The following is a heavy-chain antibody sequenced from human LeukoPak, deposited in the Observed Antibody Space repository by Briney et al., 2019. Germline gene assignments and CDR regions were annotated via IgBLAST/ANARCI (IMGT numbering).Heavy chain of an antibody. V-gene: IGHV3-23*01. D-gene: IGHD3-3*01. CDR1: AFTFSSYA. CDR3: AKDSTIFGANTHFDY. Sequence: PGGSLRLSRVGSAFTFSSYAMSWVRQAPGKGLEWVSAIVGSGTNTYYADSVKGRFTISRDNSKNTVYLQMNSLRADDTAVYYCAKDSTIFGANTHFDYWGQGTLVTVSS. J-gene: IGHJ4*02. CDR2: IVGSGTNT.